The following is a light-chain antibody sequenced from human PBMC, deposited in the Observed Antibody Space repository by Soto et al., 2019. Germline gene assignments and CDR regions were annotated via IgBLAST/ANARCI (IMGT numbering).Light chain of an antibody. V-gene: IGKV3-20*01. J-gene: IGKJ1*01. CDR1: QSVSSSY. CDR2: SAS. CDR3: HQYGSAPRSWT. Sequence: EIVLTQSPGTLSLSPGERATLSCRASQSVSSSYLAWYQQKPGQAPRLLIFSASSRATGIPDRFSGSGFGTDFTLTISRLEPEDFAVYYCHQYGSAPRSWTFGQGTKVEIK.